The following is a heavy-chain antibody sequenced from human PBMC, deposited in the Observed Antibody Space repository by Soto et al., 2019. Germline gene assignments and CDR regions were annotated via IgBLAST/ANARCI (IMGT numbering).Heavy chain of an antibody. CDR3: ARNSQLTGGAFDI. CDR1: GFTFSSYW. Sequence: GESLKISCAASGFTFSSYWMHWVRQAPGKGLVWVSRINSDGSSTSYADSVKGRFTISRDNAKNTLYLQMNSLRAEDTAVYYCARNSQLTGGAFDIWGQGTMVTVSS. D-gene: IGHD2-8*02. J-gene: IGHJ3*02. CDR2: INSDGSST. V-gene: IGHV3-74*01.